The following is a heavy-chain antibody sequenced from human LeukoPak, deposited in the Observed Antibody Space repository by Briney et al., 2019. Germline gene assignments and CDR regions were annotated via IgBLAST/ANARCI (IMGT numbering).Heavy chain of an antibody. CDR1: GYTFTGYY. Sequence: ASVKVSCKASGYTFTGYYMHWVRQAPGQGLEWMGRINPNSGGTNYAQKFQGRVTMTRDTSISTADMELSRLRSDDTAVYYCARENVGGFPYYYDSSGYYLFDYWGQGTLVTVSS. V-gene: IGHV1-2*06. CDR2: INPNSGGT. CDR3: ARENVGGFPYYYDSSGYYLFDY. D-gene: IGHD3-22*01. J-gene: IGHJ4*02.